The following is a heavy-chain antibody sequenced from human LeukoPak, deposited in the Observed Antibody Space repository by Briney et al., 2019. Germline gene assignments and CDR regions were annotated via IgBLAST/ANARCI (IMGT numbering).Heavy chain of an antibody. V-gene: IGHV3-23*01. CDR2: ISGSGAST. Sequence: QPGGSLRLSCAASGFTFSSYAMSWVRQAPGKGLEWISGISGSGASTYYADSVKGRFTISRDNSKNTLYLQVNSLRAEDTAVYYCAKGGKWDVTPFDYWGQGTLVTVSS. D-gene: IGHD1-26*01. CDR1: GFTFSSYA. CDR3: AKGGKWDVTPFDY. J-gene: IGHJ4*02.